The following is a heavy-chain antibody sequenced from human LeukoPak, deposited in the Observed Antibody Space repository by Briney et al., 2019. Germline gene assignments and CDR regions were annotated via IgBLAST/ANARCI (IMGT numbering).Heavy chain of an antibody. CDR1: GGSISSGSYY. V-gene: IGHV4-61*02. CDR3: ARSSGSYYGDY. Sequence: SETLSLTCTVSGGSISSGSYYWSWIRQPAGKGLEWIGRIYTSGSTNYNPSLKSRVTISVDTSKNQFSLKLSSVTAADTAVYYCARSSGSYYGDYWGQGTLVTVSS. J-gene: IGHJ4*02. CDR2: IYTSGST. D-gene: IGHD1-26*01.